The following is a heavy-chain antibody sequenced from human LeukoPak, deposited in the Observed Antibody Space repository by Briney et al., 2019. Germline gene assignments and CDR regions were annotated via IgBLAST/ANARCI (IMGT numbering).Heavy chain of an antibody. CDR2: IYYSGST. CDR1: GGSISSYY. Sequence: SETLSLTCTVSGGSISSYYWSWIRQPPGKGLEWIGYIYYSGSTNYNPSLKSRVTISVDTSKNQFSLKLSSVTAADTAVYYCASFRGGYDHFDYWGQGTLVTVSS. CDR3: ASFRGGYDHFDY. D-gene: IGHD5-12*01. V-gene: IGHV4-59*08. J-gene: IGHJ4*02.